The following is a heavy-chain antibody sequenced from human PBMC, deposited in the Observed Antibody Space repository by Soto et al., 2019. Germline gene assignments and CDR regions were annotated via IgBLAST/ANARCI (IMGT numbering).Heavy chain of an antibody. D-gene: IGHD6-13*01. Sequence: PGGSLRLSCAASGFTFSSYWMSWVRQAPGKGLEWVANIKQDGSEKYYVDSVKGRFTISRDNAKNSLYLQMNSLRAEDTAVYYCARDFVSKSSSWYSYYYYGMDVWGQGTTVTVSS. CDR3: ARDFVSKSSSWYSYYYYGMDV. CDR1: GFTFSSYW. J-gene: IGHJ6*02. CDR2: IKQDGSEK. V-gene: IGHV3-7*05.